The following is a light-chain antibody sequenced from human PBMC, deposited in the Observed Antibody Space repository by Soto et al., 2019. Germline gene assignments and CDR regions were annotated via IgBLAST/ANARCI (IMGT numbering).Light chain of an antibody. Sequence: QDVLTQPPAASGTPGQGVTISCSGSTSNIGSNYVYWYQQLPGTAPKLLIYRNNQRPSGVPDRFSGSKSGTSASLAISGLRSDDEADYFCATWDDSLNGFYVFGTGTKVTVL. V-gene: IGLV1-47*01. CDR3: ATWDDSLNGFYV. CDR2: RNN. CDR1: TSNIGSNY. J-gene: IGLJ1*01.